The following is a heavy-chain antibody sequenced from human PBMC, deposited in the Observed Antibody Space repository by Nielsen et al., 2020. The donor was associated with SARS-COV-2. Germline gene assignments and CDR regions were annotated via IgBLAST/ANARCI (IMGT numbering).Heavy chain of an antibody. J-gene: IGHJ6*03. V-gene: IGHV1-18*01. CDR1: GYTFTSYG. D-gene: IGHD2-2*01. CDR2: ISAYNGNT. CDR3: ARGYCSSTSCLYYYYMDV. Sequence: ASVKVSCKASGYTFTSYGISWVRQAPGQGLEWMGWISAYNGNTNYAQKLQGRVTMTTDTSTSTAYMELRSLRSDDTAVYYCARGYCSSTSCLYYYYMDVWGKGTTVTVSS.